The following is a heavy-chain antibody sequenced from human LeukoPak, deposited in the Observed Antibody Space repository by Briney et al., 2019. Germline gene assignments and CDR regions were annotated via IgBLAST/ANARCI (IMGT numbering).Heavy chain of an antibody. CDR2: IYPRDGST. Sequence: GASVKVSCTASGYSFTNNYIHWVRQAPGQGLEWMGMIYPRDGSTSYAQKFQGRVTVTSDTSTSTVHMELSGLRSEDTAVYYCARDQEGFDYWGQGTLVTVSS. CDR1: GYSFTNNY. V-gene: IGHV1-46*01. J-gene: IGHJ4*02. CDR3: ARDQEGFDY.